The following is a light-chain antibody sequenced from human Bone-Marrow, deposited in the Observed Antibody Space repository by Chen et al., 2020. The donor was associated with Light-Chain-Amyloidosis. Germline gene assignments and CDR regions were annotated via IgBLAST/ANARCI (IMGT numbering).Light chain of an antibody. Sequence: QSALTQLPSASGSPGQSVTISCTGTSSDVGGYNYVSWYQQHPGKAPKLMIYEVSKRPSGVPDRCSGSKSGNTASLSVAGLQAEDEADYYCSSYAGSNELVFGGGTKLTVL. CDR2: EVS. CDR1: SSDVGGYNY. CDR3: SSYAGSNELV. J-gene: IGLJ3*02. V-gene: IGLV2-8*01.